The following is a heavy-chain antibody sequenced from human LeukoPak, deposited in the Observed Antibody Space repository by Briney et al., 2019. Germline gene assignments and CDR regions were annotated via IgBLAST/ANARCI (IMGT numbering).Heavy chain of an antibody. CDR1: GDTISSNSVT. CDR3: ARRLTQYDCFDP. V-gene: IGHV6-1*01. Sequence: SQTLSLTCAVSGDTISSNSVTWHWIRQSPSRGLEWLVRTYYRSTWYNDYAVSVRGRITVNPDTSKNRFSLHLNSVTPEDTAVYYCARRLTQYDCFDPWGQGSLVTVSS. J-gene: IGHJ5*02. D-gene: IGHD2-2*01. CDR2: TYYRSTWYN.